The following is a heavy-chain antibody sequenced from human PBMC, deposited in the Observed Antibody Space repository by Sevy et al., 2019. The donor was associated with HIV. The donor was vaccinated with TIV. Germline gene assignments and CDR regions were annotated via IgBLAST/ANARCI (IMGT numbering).Heavy chain of an antibody. V-gene: IGHV3-15*01. CDR3: TTMGWHGGFDI. Sequence: GGSLRLSCAASGFTFSNTWMSWVRQAPGKGLELVGRIKRKNDGGTTDYAAPVVGRFSTSRDDTKSTLYLRMNSRKIEDTTVYYCTTMGWHGGFDIWGQGTMVTVSS. J-gene: IGHJ3*02. D-gene: IGHD4-17*01. CDR1: GFTFSNTW. CDR2: IKRKNDGGTT.